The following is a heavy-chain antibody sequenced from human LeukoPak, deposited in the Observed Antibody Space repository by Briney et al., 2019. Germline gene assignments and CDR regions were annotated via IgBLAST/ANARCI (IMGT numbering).Heavy chain of an antibody. V-gene: IGHV3-74*01. CDR1: GFTFSSYG. Sequence: GGSLRLSCAASGFTFSSYGMHWVRQAPGKGLVWSHVDADSVKGRFTISRDNAKNTLYLQMNSLRVEDTAVYYCARESWEGSGHFDFWGQGTMVTVSS. D-gene: IGHD1-26*01. CDR3: ARESWEGSGHFDF. J-gene: IGHJ3*01.